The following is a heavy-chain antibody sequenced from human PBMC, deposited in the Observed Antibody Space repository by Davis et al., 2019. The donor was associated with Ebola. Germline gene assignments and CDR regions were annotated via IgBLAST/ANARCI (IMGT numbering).Heavy chain of an antibody. Sequence: ASVKVSCKASGYTFTSYDINWVRQATGQGLEWMGWMNPNSGNTGYAQKFQGRVTMTRNTSISTAYMELRSLRSDDTAVYYCARDSRGEHYYGPWGQGTLVTVSS. V-gene: IGHV1-8*01. CDR1: GYTFTSYD. CDR2: MNPNSGNT. J-gene: IGHJ5*02. D-gene: IGHD3-10*01. CDR3: ARDSRGEHYYGP.